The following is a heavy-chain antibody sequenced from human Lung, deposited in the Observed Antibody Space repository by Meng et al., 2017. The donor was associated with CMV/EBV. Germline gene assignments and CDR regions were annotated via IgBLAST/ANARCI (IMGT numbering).Heavy chain of an antibody. CDR3: ARGGPVAGKNWFDR. CDR2: ISGSGGST. CDR1: GLTFSSHP. Sequence: GGSXRLXCVASGLTFSSHPMTWVRQAPGKGLEWVSSISGSGGSTYSADSVQGRFTISRDNSKNTLYLQMSALRDEDTALYYCARGGPVAGKNWFDRWGQGTXVNGAS. D-gene: IGHD6-19*01. J-gene: IGHJ5*02. V-gene: IGHV3-23*01.